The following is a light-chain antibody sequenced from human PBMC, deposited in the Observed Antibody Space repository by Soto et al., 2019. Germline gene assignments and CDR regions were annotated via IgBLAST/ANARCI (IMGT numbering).Light chain of an antibody. J-gene: IGKJ5*01. V-gene: IGKV3-11*01. CDR2: GAS. Sequence: IVFTQSPGTLSLSPGERATLSCRASQGVTTQLAWYQQKPGQAPRLIIHGASSRATGIPDRFSGSGSGTDFTLTISSLEPEDFAVYYCQQRSNLPPTFGQGTRLEIK. CDR1: QGVTTQ. CDR3: QQRSNLPPT.